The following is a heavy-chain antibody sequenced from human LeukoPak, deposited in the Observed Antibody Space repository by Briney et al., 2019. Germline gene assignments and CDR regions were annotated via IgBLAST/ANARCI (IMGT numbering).Heavy chain of an antibody. CDR3: ASSYGDLGGYFDY. V-gene: IGHV4-34*01. CDR2: INHSGST. CDR1: GGSFSGYY. J-gene: IGHJ4*02. Sequence: SETLSLTCAVYGGSFSGYYWSWIRQPPGKGLEWIGEINHSGSTNYNPSLKSRATISVDTSKNQFSLKLSSVTAADTAVYYCASSYGDLGGYFDYWGQGTLVTVSS. D-gene: IGHD4-17*01.